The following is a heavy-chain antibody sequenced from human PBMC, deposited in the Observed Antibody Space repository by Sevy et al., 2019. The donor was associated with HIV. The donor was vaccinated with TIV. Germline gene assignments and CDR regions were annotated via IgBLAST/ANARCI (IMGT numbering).Heavy chain of an antibody. CDR2: TYYGSKWYN. V-gene: IGHV6-1*01. D-gene: IGHD5-12*01. CDR1: GDSVSISSST. Sequence: SQTLSLTCAISGDSVSISSSTWTWIRQSPSRGLEWLVRTYYGSKWYNDYSVSMKGRITINPDTSKNQFSLQLNSVTPADTAVYYCARGYAGMDVWGQGTPVTVSS. J-gene: IGHJ6*02. CDR3: ARGYAGMDV.